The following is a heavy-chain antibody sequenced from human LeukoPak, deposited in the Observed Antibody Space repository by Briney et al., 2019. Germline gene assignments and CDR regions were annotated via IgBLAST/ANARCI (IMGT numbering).Heavy chain of an antibody. CDR2: INPNSGGT. CDR3: ARGYDSSAYKLPIDS. V-gene: IGHV1-2*02. J-gene: IGHJ4*02. Sequence: ASVKVSCKASGYTFTSYHMHWVRQAPGQGLEWMGWINPNSGGTNYAQKFQGRVTFTRDTSTSTAYMELSRLRSDDTAVYFCARGYDSSAYKLPIDSWGQGTLVSVSS. CDR1: GYTFTSYH. D-gene: IGHD3-22*01.